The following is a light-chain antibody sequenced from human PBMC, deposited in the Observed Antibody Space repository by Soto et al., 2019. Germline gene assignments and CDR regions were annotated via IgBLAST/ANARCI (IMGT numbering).Light chain of an antibody. CDR2: AAS. CDR3: QKYDSAPWA. CDR1: QGIKEY. V-gene: IGKV1-27*01. Sequence: QMTQSPSSLSASLGDRVTIACRASQGIKEYVAWYQQKQGRGPKLLIYAASTLQSGVPSRFSGSGSGTDFTLTISSLQPEDVATYYCQKYDSAPWAFGQGTKVEIK. J-gene: IGKJ1*01.